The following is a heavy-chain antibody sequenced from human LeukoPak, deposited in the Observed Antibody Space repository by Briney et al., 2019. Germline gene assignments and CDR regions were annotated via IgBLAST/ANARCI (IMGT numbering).Heavy chain of an antibody. D-gene: IGHD3-3*01. CDR2: ISHDGGNK. CDR1: GFTFSVYG. J-gene: IGHJ4*02. Sequence: GGSLRLSCAASGFTFSVYGMHWVRQGPGKGLEWVALISHDGGNKNYTDSVKGRFTISRDNSKNTVYLQMNSLRPEDTAVYYCTKPRGGYYFDYWGQGTLVTVSS. V-gene: IGHV3-30*18. CDR3: TKPRGGYYFDY.